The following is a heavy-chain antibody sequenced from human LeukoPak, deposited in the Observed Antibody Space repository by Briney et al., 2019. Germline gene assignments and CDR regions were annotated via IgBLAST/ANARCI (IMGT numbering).Heavy chain of an antibody. Sequence: SETLSLTCAVSGGSISSGGYSWSWLRQPPGKGLEWIGYIYHSGSTYYNPSLKSRVTISVDRSKNQFSLKLSSVTAADTAVYYCARGNGGNSAFVYWGQGTLVTVSS. CDR3: ARGNGGNSAFVY. V-gene: IGHV4-30-2*01. D-gene: IGHD4-23*01. CDR2: IYHSGST. J-gene: IGHJ4*02. CDR1: GGSISSGGYS.